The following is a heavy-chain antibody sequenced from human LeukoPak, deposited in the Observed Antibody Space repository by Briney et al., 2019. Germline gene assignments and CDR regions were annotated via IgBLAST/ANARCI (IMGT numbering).Heavy chain of an antibody. J-gene: IGHJ2*01. Sequence: PGGSLRLSCAASGFTFSSYDMHWVRDPTGKGLEWVSTIGTAGDTYYPGSVKGRFTISRENAKNSLYLQMNSLRAGDTAVYYCARSRDGYNLWYFDLWGRGTLVTVSS. CDR3: ARSRDGYNLWYFDL. CDR1: GFTFSSYD. D-gene: IGHD5-24*01. V-gene: IGHV3-13*01. CDR2: IGTAGDT.